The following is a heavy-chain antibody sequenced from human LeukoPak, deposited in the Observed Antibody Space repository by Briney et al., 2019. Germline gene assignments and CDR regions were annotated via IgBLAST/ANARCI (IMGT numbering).Heavy chain of an antibody. J-gene: IGHJ5*02. CDR2: IDPGGGA. V-gene: IGHV1-2*02. D-gene: IGHD1-26*01. Sequence: ASVKVSCKASGYTFSDSYMHWVRQAPGQGFEWMAWIDPGGGANYAQKFQGRVTLTRDTSISTSYMELRSLKSDDTAEYYCVRGVGSPNWFDPWGQGTLVTVSS. CDR3: VRGVGSPNWFDP. CDR1: GYTFSDSY.